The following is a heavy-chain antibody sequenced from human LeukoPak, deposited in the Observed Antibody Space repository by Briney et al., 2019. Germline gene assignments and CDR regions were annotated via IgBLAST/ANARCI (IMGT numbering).Heavy chain of an antibody. Sequence: GGSLRLSCAAFGFIFDDYGMSWVRQAPGKGREWVSGINWNGGSTGYADSVKGRFTISRDNAKNSLYLQMNSLRAEDTALYYCARVQLVDYYYYSYMDVWGKGTTVTVSS. CDR3: ARVQLVDYYYYSYMDV. J-gene: IGHJ6*03. CDR2: INWNGGST. CDR1: GFIFDDYG. V-gene: IGHV3-20*04. D-gene: IGHD6-6*01.